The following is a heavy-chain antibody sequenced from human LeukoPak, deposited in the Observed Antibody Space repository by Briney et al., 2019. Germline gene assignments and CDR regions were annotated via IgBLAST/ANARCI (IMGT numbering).Heavy chain of an antibody. D-gene: IGHD5-24*01. CDR1: RYIFINYW. CDR3: ARQTRDGWMSRGYNFDY. J-gene: IGHJ4*02. Sequence: GESLEISCKASRYIFINYWIGWVRQMPGKGLEWMGLIYPGDSDTRYSPSFQGQITISVDKSISTAYLQWNSLKASDTAMYFCARQTRDGWMSRGYNFDYWGQGTLVTVSS. CDR2: IYPGDSDT. V-gene: IGHV5-51*01.